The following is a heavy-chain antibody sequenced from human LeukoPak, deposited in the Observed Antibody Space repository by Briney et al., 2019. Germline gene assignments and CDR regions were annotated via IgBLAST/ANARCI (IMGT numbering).Heavy chain of an antibody. CDR3: ARGGGFDSSGFSDSDY. V-gene: IGHV4-4*07. Sequence: SETLSLTCTVSGGSISSYYWSWIRQPAGKGLEWIGRIYTSGSTNYNPSLKSRVTMSVDTSKNQFSLKLSSVTAADTAVYYCARGGGFDSSGFSDSDYWGQGTLVTVSS. CDR2: IYTSGST. J-gene: IGHJ4*02. D-gene: IGHD6-19*01. CDR1: GGSISSYY.